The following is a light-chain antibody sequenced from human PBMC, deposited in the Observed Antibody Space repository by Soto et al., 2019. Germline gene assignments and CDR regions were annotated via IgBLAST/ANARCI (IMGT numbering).Light chain of an antibody. CDR2: GAS. CDR3: QQYGSSPLT. Sequence: EILLTQSPGTLSWSPGERASLSCSASQSVSSSYLAWYQQKPGQAPRLLIYGASSRATGIPDRFSGSGSGTDFTLTISRLEPEDFAVYYCQQYGSSPLTFGGGTKVDIK. J-gene: IGKJ4*01. V-gene: IGKV3-20*01. CDR1: QSVSSSY.